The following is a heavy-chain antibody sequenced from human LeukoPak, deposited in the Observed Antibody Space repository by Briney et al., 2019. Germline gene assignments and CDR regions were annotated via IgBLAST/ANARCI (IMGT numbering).Heavy chain of an antibody. D-gene: IGHD3-10*01. CDR3: AKRSYGSGSYYNNPPYYFDY. CDR2: ISGSGGST. Sequence: GGSLRLSCAASGFTFSSYAMSWVRQAPGKGLEWVSAISGSGGSTYYADSVEGRFTISRDNSKNTLYLQMNSLRAEDTAVYYCAKRSYGSGSYYNNPPYYFDYWGQGTLVTVSS. J-gene: IGHJ4*02. V-gene: IGHV3-23*01. CDR1: GFTFSSYA.